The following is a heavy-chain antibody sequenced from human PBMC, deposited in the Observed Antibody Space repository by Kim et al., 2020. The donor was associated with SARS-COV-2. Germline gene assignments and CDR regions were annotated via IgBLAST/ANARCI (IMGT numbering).Heavy chain of an antibody. J-gene: IGHJ3*02. V-gene: IGHV1-69*13. CDR1: GGTFSSYA. D-gene: IGHD3-22*01. Sequence: SVKVSCKASGGTFSSYAISWVRQAPGQGLEWMGGIIPIFGTANYAQKFQGRVTITADESTSTAYMELSSLRSEDTAMYYCARARRGYYYDSSGYRDAFDIWGQGTMVTVSS. CDR3: ARARRGYYYDSSGYRDAFDI. CDR2: IIPIFGTA.